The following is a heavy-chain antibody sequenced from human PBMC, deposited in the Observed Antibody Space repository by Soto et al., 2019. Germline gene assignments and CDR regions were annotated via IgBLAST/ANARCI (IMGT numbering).Heavy chain of an antibody. V-gene: IGHV3-53*01. D-gene: IGHD2-2*01. Sequence: EVQLVESGGGLIPPGGSLRLSCAASGVIVNRNYMSWGRQAPGKGLELVSVIYNGGSTYYADSVKGRFTISGDNYKNTLFLQINSLRVEDTAVYYCARDPPREISAAPFDYWGQGTLVTVSS. CDR1: GVIVNRNY. J-gene: IGHJ4*02. CDR2: IYNGGST. CDR3: ARDPPREISAAPFDY.